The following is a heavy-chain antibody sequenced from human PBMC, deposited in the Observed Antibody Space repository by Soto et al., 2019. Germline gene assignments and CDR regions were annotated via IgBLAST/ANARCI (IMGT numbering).Heavy chain of an antibody. CDR1: GFTFSSYA. V-gene: IGHV3-23*01. Sequence: GGSLRLSCAASGFTFSSYAMSWVRQAPGKGLEWVSAISGSGGSTYYADSVKGRFTISRDNSKNMLYLQMNSLRAEDTAVYYCAKVLRLTSDYFDYWGQGTLVTVSS. CDR2: ISGSGGST. J-gene: IGHJ4*02. D-gene: IGHD2-2*01. CDR3: AKVLRLTSDYFDY.